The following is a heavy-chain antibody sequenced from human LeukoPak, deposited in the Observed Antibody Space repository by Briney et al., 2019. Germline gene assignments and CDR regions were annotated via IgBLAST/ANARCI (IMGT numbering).Heavy chain of an antibody. CDR1: GYTFTVYY. V-gene: IGHV1-2*02. CDR2: INPNSGGT. J-gene: IGHJ4*02. D-gene: IGHD2-15*01. Sequence: GASVKVSCKASGYTFTVYYMHCGRQAPGQGLEWMGWINPNSGGTNYAQKFQGRVTMTRDTSISTAYMELSRLRSDDTAVYYCARERTLTSCYDYWGQGTLVTVSS. CDR3: ARERTLTSCYDY.